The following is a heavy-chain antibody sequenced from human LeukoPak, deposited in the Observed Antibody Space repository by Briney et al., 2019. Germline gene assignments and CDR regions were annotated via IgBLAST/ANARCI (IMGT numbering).Heavy chain of an antibody. CDR1: GGSISSSSYY. Sequence: SETLSLTCTVSGGSISSSSYYWGWIRQPPGKGLEWIGSIYYSGSTYYNPSPKSRVTISVDTSKNQFSLKLSPVTAADTAVYYCARVIIAAEYFQHWGQGTLVTVSS. CDR2: IYYSGST. D-gene: IGHD3-10*01. J-gene: IGHJ1*01. V-gene: IGHV4-39*01. CDR3: ARVIIAAEYFQH.